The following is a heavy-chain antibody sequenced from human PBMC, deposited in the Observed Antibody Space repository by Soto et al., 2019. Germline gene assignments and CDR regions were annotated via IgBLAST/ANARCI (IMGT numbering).Heavy chain of an antibody. Sequence: QVQLVETGGGVVQPGRSLRLSCAASGFTFSSHGMHWVRQAPDKGLEWVAVIWYDGSNKYYADSVKGRFTSSRDNSNNMLYLEMNSLRVEDTAVYYCARWGNWKVADNWGQGTLVTVSS. J-gene: IGHJ4*02. V-gene: IGHV3-33*01. CDR3: ARWGNWKVADN. D-gene: IGHD3-16*01. CDR2: IWYDGSNK. CDR1: GFTFSSHG.